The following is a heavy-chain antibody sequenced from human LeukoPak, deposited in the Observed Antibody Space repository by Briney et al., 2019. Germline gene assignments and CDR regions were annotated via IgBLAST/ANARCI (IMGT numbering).Heavy chain of an antibody. Sequence: PGGSLRLSCAASGFRFSDFYMSWIRQTPGKGLEWISLISSSITYTNYADSVRGRFTISRDNSKNSLYLQMNSLRAEDTAVYYCAREIAVVGSFDNWGRGTLVTGST. CDR3: AREIAVVGSFDN. V-gene: IGHV3-11*05. CDR2: ISSSITYT. D-gene: IGHD6-19*01. J-gene: IGHJ4*02. CDR1: GFRFSDFY.